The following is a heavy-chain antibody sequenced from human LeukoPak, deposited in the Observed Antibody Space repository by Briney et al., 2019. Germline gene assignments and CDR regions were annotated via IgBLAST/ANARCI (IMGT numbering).Heavy chain of an antibody. J-gene: IGHJ4*02. V-gene: IGHV3-30*02. CDR2: IRFDGNNK. CDR3: AKDARVTYYYGSGSNDH. Sequence: GGSLRLSCAASGFTFNNYGMHWVRQSPGKGLEWVAFIRFDGNNKYYADSVRGRFTISRDNSKNTLYLQMNSLRLEDTAVYYCAKDARVTYYYGSGSNDHWGQGTLITVSS. CDR1: GFTFNNYG. D-gene: IGHD3-10*01.